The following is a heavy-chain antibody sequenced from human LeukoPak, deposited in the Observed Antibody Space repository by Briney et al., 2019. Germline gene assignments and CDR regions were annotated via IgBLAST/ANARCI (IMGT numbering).Heavy chain of an antibody. V-gene: IGHV4-39*07. J-gene: IGHJ4*02. CDR1: GGSISSSSYY. Sequence: SETLPLTCTVSGGSISSSSYYWGWIRQPPGKGLEWIGSIYYSGNTYYNPSLKSRVTISVDTSKNQFSLKLSSVTAADTAVYYCARVGNVLLWFGESSLFDYWGQGTLVTVSS. CDR3: ARVGNVLLWFGESSLFDY. CDR2: IYYSGNT. D-gene: IGHD3-10*01.